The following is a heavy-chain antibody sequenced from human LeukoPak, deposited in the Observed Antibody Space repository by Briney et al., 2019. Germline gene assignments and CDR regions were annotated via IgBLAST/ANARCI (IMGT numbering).Heavy chain of an antibody. J-gene: IGHJ4*02. D-gene: IGHD3-10*01. V-gene: IGHV1-8*01. CDR3: ARGNYYGSGTYFDY. CDR1: GYTFTSYD. Sequence: GASVKVSCKASGYTFTSYDINWVRQATGQGLEWMGWMNPNSGNTGYAQKFQGRVTITRDTSASTAYMELSSLRSEDTAVYYCARGNYYGSGTYFDYWGQGTLVTVSS. CDR2: MNPNSGNT.